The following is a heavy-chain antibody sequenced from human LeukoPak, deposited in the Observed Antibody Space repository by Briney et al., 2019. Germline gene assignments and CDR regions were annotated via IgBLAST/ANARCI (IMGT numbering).Heavy chain of an antibody. CDR1: GYTFTGYY. V-gene: IGHV1-2*02. CDR2: INPNSGGT. D-gene: IGHD6-19*01. CDR3: ARGLRSIAVAGAALGY. Sequence: GASVKVSYKASGYTFTGYYMHWVRQAPGQGLEWMGWINPNSGGTNYAQKFQGRVTMTRDTSISTAYMELSRLRSDDTAVYYCARGLRSIAVAGAALGYWGQGTLVTVSS. J-gene: IGHJ4*02.